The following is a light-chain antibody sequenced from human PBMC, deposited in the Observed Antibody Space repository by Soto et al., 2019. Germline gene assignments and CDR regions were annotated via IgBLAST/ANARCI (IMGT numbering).Light chain of an antibody. V-gene: IGKV3-11*01. CDR1: QSISIY. CDR3: QQRLSWPPIT. CDR2: DTS. Sequence: EIVLTQSPDTLSLSPGERATLSCRASQSISIYLAWYQQKPGQAPRLLIYDTSNRATGIPARFSGGGSGTDFTLTISSLEPEDFAVYYCQQRLSWPPITFGQGTRLEIK. J-gene: IGKJ5*01.